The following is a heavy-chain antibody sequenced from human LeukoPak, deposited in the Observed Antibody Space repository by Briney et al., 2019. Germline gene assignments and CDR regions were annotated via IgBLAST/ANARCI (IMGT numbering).Heavy chain of an antibody. V-gene: IGHV4-59*01. D-gene: IGHD1-26*01. CDR2: IYYSGST. CDR3: ARTKYSGSYYSFDY. Sequence: SETLSLTCTVSGGSISSYYWSWLRQPPGKGLEWIGYIYYSGSTNYNPSLKSRVTISVDTSKNQFSLKLSSVTAADTAVYYCARTKYSGSYYSFDYWGQGTLVTVSS. CDR1: GGSISSYY. J-gene: IGHJ4*02.